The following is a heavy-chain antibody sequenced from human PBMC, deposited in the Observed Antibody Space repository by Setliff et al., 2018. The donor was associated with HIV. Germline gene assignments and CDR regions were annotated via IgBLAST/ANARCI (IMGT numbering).Heavy chain of an antibody. J-gene: IGHJ3*02. D-gene: IGHD3-10*01. CDR3: ARGPYGPPDAFDI. CDR1: GFSLRASGVA. V-gene: IGHV2-5*01. CDR2: IYWNDDK. Sequence: KSGPTLVNPTQTLTLTCSFSGFSLRASGVAVGWIRQPPGKAPEWLALIYWNDDKRYSPSLRNRLTITKDTSKNHVVLTLTNMDPVDTATYYCARGPYGPPDAFDIWGQGTMVTVSS.